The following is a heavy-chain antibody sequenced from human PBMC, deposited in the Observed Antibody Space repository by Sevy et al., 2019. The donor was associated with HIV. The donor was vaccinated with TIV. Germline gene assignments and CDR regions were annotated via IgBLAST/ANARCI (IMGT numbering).Heavy chain of an antibody. Sequence: SETLSLTCAVYGGSFSGYYWSWIRQPPGKGLEWIGEINHSGSTNNNPSLKSRVTISVDTSKNQFSLKLSSVTAADTAVYYCARVLITMVRGVMNYYYYYGMDVWGQGTSVTVSS. D-gene: IGHD3-10*01. CDR2: INHSGST. V-gene: IGHV4-34*01. CDR3: ARVLITMVRGVMNYYYYYGMDV. CDR1: GGSFSGYY. J-gene: IGHJ6*02.